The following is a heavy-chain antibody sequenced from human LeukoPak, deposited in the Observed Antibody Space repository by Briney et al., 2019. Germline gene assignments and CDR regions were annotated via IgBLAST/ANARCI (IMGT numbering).Heavy chain of an antibody. CDR3: ARQISDYYYYYIDV. CDR1: GGSISSSHYY. D-gene: IGHD3-10*01. CDR2: IYYSGTT. Sequence: SETLSLTCTVSGGSISSSHYYWGWIRQTPGKGLEWIGTIYYSGTTYYNPSPESRANISEDTSKNQFSLTLRSVTAADTAVYYCARQISDYYYYYIDVWGKGTTVTVSS. V-gene: IGHV4-39*01. J-gene: IGHJ6*03.